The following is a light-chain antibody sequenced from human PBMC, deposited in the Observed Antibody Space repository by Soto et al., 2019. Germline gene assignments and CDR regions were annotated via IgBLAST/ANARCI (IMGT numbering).Light chain of an antibody. CDR2: TNN. J-gene: IGLJ3*02. CDR3: ATWDDSLSAWV. V-gene: IGLV1-47*01. Sequence: QSVLTQPPSASGTPGQRVSISCSGSSSNIGSNYVYWYQQLSGTAPKLLIYTNNQRPSGVPDRFSGSKSGTSASLAISGLRFEDEADYYCATWDDSLSAWVFGRGTKLTVL. CDR1: SSNIGSNY.